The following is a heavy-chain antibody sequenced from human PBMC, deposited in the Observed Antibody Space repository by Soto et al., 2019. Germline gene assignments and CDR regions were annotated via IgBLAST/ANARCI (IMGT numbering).Heavy chain of an antibody. D-gene: IGHD2-15*01. V-gene: IGHV4-31*03. CDR3: ASIVVVAATVNNWFDP. CDR1: GGSISSGGYY. CDR2: SYYSGST. Sequence: QVQLQESGPGLVKPSQTLSLTCTVSGGSISSGGYYWSWIRQHPGKGLEWIGYSYYSGSTYYNPSLKSRVTISVDTSKNQFSLKLSSVTAADTAVYYCASIVVVAATVNNWFDPWGQGTLVTVSS. J-gene: IGHJ5*02.